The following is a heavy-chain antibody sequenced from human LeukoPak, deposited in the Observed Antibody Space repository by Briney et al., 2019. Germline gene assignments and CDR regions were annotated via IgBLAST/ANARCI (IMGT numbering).Heavy chain of an antibody. D-gene: IGHD3-22*01. CDR1: GGSISSYY. CDR2: IYTSGST. CDR3: ARVAYDSSGYYYSKWYFDL. Sequence: SGPTLVKPSETLSLTCTVSGGSISSYYWSWIRQPAGKGLEWIGRIYTSGSTNYNPSLKSRVTMSVGTTKNQFSLKLSSVTAADTAVYYCARVAYDSSGYYYSKWYFDLWGRGTLVTVSS. J-gene: IGHJ2*01. V-gene: IGHV4-4*07.